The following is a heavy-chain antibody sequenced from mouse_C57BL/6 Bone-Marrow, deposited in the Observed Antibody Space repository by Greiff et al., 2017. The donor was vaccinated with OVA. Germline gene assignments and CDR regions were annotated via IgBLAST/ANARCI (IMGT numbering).Heavy chain of an antibody. CDR2: LSYDGSN. V-gene: IGHV3-6*01. Sequence: DVQLQESGPGLVKPSQSLSLTCSVTGYSITSGYYWNWIRQFPGNKLEWMGYLSYDGSNNNNPSLKNRIPITRDTSKNLVFLKLNSVTTEDTATYYCARGRIEVVATDLYFDVWGTWTTVTVSS. CDR1: GYSITSGYY. CDR3: ARGRIEVVATDLYFDV. J-gene: IGHJ1*03. D-gene: IGHD1-1*01.